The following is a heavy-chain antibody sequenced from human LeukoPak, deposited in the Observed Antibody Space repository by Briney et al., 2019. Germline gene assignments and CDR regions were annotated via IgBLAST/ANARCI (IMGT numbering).Heavy chain of an antibody. CDR2: INPNSGGT. Sequence: GASVKVSCKASGYTFTGYYMHWARQAPGQGIEWMGWINPNSGGTNYAQKFQGRVTMTRDTSISTAYMELSRLRSDDTAVYYCARDGLEATGMDVWGQGTTVTVSS. J-gene: IGHJ6*02. CDR1: GYTFTGYY. V-gene: IGHV1-2*02. D-gene: IGHD1-1*01. CDR3: ARDGLEATGMDV.